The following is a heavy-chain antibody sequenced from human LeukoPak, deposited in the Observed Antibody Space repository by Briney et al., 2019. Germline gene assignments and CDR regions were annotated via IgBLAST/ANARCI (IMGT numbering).Heavy chain of an antibody. V-gene: IGHV4-38-2*02. Sequence: SETLSLTCTVSGYSISNGYYWGWIRQSPGKGLEWVGSVSHRGSTYYNPSLRSRVTISVDTSKNQFSLKLSSVTAADMAVYYCARFPYYYDSSGYTIDYWGQGTLVTVSS. CDR2: VSHRGST. CDR3: ARFPYYYDSSGYTIDY. J-gene: IGHJ4*02. CDR1: GYSISNGYY. D-gene: IGHD3-22*01.